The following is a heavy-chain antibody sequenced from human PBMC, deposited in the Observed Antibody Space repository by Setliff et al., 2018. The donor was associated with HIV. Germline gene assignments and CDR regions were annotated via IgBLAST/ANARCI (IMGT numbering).Heavy chain of an antibody. V-gene: IGHV1-18*01. Sequence: ASVKVSCKASGYSFTSYAISWVRQAPGQGLEWMAWISPNSGYTLFAQKFRGRVTMTADTSTSTAYMELSSLRSEDTAVYYCATNREQLTMTYYYYYMDVWGKGTTVTVSS. J-gene: IGHJ6*03. D-gene: IGHD6-13*01. CDR3: ATNREQLTMTYYYYYMDV. CDR2: ISPNSGYT. CDR1: GYSFTSYA.